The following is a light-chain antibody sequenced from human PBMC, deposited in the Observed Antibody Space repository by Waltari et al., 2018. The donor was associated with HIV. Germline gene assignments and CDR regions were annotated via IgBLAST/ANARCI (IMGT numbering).Light chain of an antibody. CDR2: DTT. Sequence: QTVVTQDPSLTVSPGETATLTCGSNIGKVTSGHHPYWLQQKPGQAPQTLIYDTTNQHSWTPARFSGSLLGGKAALTLSGAQPEDEADYYCLLSSGGTWLFGGGTKLTVL. CDR1: IGKVTSGHH. J-gene: IGLJ2*01. V-gene: IGLV7-46*01. CDR3: LLSSGGTWL.